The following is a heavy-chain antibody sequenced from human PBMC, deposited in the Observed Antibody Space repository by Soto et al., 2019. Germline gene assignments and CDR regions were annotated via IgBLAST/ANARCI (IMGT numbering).Heavy chain of an antibody. Sequence: PGGSLILSCAASGFTFSRFELHWVRPAPGKGLEWISYISSSGSTAYYVDSVKGRFTISRDNAKNSLYLQMNSLRAEDTAVYYCARGPNIAAAGTFDYWGQGTLVNVSS. CDR1: GFTFSRFE. D-gene: IGHD6-13*01. CDR2: ISSSGSTA. J-gene: IGHJ4*02. CDR3: ARGPNIAAAGTFDY. V-gene: IGHV3-48*03.